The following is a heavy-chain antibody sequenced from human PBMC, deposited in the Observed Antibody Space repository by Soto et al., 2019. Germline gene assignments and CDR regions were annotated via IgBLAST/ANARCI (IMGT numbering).Heavy chain of an antibody. V-gene: IGHV1-8*01. CDR1: GYTFTSYD. Sequence: QVQLVQSGAEVKKPGASVKVSCKASGYTFTSYDINWVRQATGQGLEWMGWMNPNSGNTGYAQKFQGRVTMTRNTSISTAYMELSSLRSEDTAVYYCARSAYYDFWSGPWDHRASMDVWGQGTTVTVSS. CDR2: MNPNSGNT. CDR3: ARSAYYDFWSGPWDHRASMDV. D-gene: IGHD3-3*01. J-gene: IGHJ6*02.